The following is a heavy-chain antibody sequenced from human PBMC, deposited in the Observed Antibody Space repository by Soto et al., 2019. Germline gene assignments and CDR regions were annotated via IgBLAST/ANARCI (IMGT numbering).Heavy chain of an antibody. CDR1: GGSISSGGYY. CDR2: IYYSGST. Sequence: QVQLQESGPGLVKPSQTLSLTCTVSGGSISSGGYYWSWIRQHPGKGLEWIGYIYYSGSTYYNPSLKSRVTISVDTSKTQFSLKLSSVNAADTAVYYCARGGDSSGYWQHWGQGTLVTVSS. CDR3: ARGGDSSGYWQH. V-gene: IGHV4-31*03. D-gene: IGHD3-22*01. J-gene: IGHJ1*01.